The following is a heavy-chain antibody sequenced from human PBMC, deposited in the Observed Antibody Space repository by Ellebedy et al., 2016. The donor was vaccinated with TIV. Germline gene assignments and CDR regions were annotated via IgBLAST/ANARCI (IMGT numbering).Heavy chain of an antibody. Sequence: GGSLRLSCEASGFTFSNYWMTWVRQAPGKGLEWVANIKQDGSEEYYVDSVKGRFAISRDNARNSLHLQMNSLRAEDTAVYYCARDQWLGRAYYFDNWGQGTLVTVSS. J-gene: IGHJ4*02. CDR2: IKQDGSEE. V-gene: IGHV3-7*01. CDR3: ARDQWLGRAYYFDN. D-gene: IGHD6-19*01. CDR1: GFTFSNYW.